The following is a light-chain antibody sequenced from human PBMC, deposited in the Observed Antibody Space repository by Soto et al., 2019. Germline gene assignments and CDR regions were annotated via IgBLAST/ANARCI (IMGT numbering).Light chain of an antibody. Sequence: DIQMTQSPSTLSASVGDRVTITCRASQSISSWLAWYQQKPGKAPKVLIYDASSLESGVPSRFSGSGSGTEFSLTISSLQPDDFATYYCQQYNSAWWTFGQGTKVEIK. CDR3: QQYNSAWWT. CDR1: QSISSW. CDR2: DAS. V-gene: IGKV1-5*01. J-gene: IGKJ1*01.